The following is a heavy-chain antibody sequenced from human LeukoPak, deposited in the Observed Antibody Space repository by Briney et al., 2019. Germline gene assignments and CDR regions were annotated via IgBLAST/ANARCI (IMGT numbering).Heavy chain of an antibody. J-gene: IGHJ4*02. CDR2: INRDGSEE. CDR1: GLIFSNYW. D-gene: IGHD3-16*02. V-gene: IGHV3-7*01. CDR3: TRDRWLDY. Sequence: GGSLRLSCAASGLIFSNYWMSWVRQAPGKGLEWVANINRDGSEENYVDSVKGRFAISRDNAKNSLYLRMNSLRAEDTAVYDCTRDRWLDYWGQGTLVTVSS.